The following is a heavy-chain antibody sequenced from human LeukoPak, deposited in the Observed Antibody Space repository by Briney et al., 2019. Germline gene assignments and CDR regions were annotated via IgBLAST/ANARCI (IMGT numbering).Heavy chain of an antibody. V-gene: IGHV3-30*04. D-gene: IGHD6-13*01. Sequence: GGSLRLSCVVSGVIFSDFAMHWVRQAPGKGLEWLSTISNDGKNKYYAGSVRGRFTISRDNSRDTFYLQLTSLRPVDTAIYYCARELAEWGPGTLVTVSA. CDR1: GVIFSDFA. CDR3: ARELAE. J-gene: IGHJ4*02. CDR2: ISNDGKNK.